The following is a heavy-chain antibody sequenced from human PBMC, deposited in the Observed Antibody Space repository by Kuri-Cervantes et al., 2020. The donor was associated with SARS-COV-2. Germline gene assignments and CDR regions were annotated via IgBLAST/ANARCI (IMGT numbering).Heavy chain of an antibody. CDR2: INSDGSST. V-gene: IGHV3-74*01. J-gene: IGHJ6*02. Sequence: GESPQISCAASGFTFSSYWMHWVRQAPGKGLVWVSRINSDGSSTSYADSVKGRFTISRDNAKNTLYLQMNSLRAEDTAVYYCARDRYDFWSGLGYYYYGMDVWGQGTTVTVSS. CDR1: GFTFSSYW. CDR3: ARDRYDFWSGLGYYYYGMDV. D-gene: IGHD3-3*01.